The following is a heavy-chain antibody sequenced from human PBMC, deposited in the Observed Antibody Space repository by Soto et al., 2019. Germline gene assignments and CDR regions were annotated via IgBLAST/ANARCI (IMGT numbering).Heavy chain of an antibody. D-gene: IGHD3-16*01. Sequence: RGEALKISCKDSAYSFSSYWISWVRQLPGKGLEWIGKIDPSDSYTSYSPSFQDHVTISVDKSVRTAHLQWSRLKASDTAIYYCARRDDSPSSSYYGMDVWGRGTTVTVSS. CDR3: ARRDDSPSSSYYGMDV. J-gene: IGHJ6*02. V-gene: IGHV5-10-1*01. CDR2: IDPSDSYT. CDR1: AYSFSSYW.